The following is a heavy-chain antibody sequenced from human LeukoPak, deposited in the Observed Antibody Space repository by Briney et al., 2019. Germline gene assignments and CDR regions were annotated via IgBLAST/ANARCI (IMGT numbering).Heavy chain of an antibody. CDR1: GFTFSTYA. V-gene: IGHV3-23*01. CDR2: VSTSGGST. D-gene: IGHD2-15*01. Sequence: GGSLRLSCAASGFTFSTYAMSWFRQAPGKGLEWVSTVSTSGGSTYYADSVKGRFTISRDDSKNTQYLQMNSLRAEDTAIYYCLGYCSGGGCYSGAHWGQGTLVTVSS. J-gene: IGHJ4*02. CDR3: LGYCSGGGCYSGAH.